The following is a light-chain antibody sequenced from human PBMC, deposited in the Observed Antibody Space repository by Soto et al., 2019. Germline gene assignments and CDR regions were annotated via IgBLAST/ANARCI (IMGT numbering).Light chain of an antibody. J-gene: IGLJ2*01. CDR2: EGN. CDR3: GSFVGSASLG. CDR1: TSSIGSYNR. V-gene: IGLV2-23*01. Sequence: QSALTQPASVSGSPGQSITFSCTGTTSSIGSYNRVSWYQVHPGKAPKLMIYEGNKRPSGVSNRFSGSTSANTASLTISGLQAEDEADYYCGSFVGSASLGFGGGTKLTVL.